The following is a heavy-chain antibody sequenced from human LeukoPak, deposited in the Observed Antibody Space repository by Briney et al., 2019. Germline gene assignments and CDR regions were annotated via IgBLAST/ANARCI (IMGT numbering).Heavy chain of an antibody. Sequence: GRSLRLSCVASGFTFSTYGTHWVRQAPGKGLEWVAVIRSDGSSEYYADSVKGRFIISRDNSKNMLYLQMNSLRAEDTAMYYCARYCSGGTCYVGLIWGQGTLVTVSS. CDR1: GFTFSTYG. CDR2: IRSDGSSE. CDR3: ARYCSGGTCYVGLI. D-gene: IGHD2-15*01. J-gene: IGHJ4*02. V-gene: IGHV3-33*01.